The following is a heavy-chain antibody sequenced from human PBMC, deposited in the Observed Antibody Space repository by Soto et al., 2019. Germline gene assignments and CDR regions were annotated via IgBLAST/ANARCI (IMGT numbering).Heavy chain of an antibody. CDR1: GFTFRSYS. D-gene: IGHD1-1*01. CDR3: ARDGKRRAGNYYCYMDV. J-gene: IGHJ6*03. V-gene: IGHV3-48*01. Sequence: EVQLVESGGGLVQPGGSLRLSCAASGFTFRSYSMNWVRQAPGKGLEWGSYISSSSSTIYYADSVKGRFTISRYNAKNTLYLQMNSLRADNTAVYYCARDGKRRAGNYYCYMDVWGKGTTVTVFS. CDR2: ISSSSSTI.